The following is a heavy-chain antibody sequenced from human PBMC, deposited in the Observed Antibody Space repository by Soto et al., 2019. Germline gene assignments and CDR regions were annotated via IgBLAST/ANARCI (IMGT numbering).Heavy chain of an antibody. CDR2: ITSTSTYI. Sequence: VQLVESGGGLVRPGGSLRLSCAASGFTFSSYTMHWVRQAPGKGLEWVSSITSTSTYIYYTDSLKGRFTISRDNANNSLFLQMNNLGPGDTAVYYCARDGARDRGDKGFDYWGQGTVVTVSS. J-gene: IGHJ4*02. CDR1: GFTFSSYT. V-gene: IGHV3-21*01. D-gene: IGHD2-21*02. CDR3: ARDGARDRGDKGFDY.